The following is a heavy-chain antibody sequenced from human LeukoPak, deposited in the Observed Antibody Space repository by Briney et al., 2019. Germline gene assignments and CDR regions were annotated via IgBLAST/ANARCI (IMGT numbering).Heavy chain of an antibody. CDR1: GFTFSSYG. D-gene: IGHD1-14*01. V-gene: IGHV3-30*18. J-gene: IGHJ5*02. Sequence: PGGSLRLSCAASGFTFSSYGMHWVRQAPGKGLEWVAVISYDGSNKYYADSVKGRFTISRDNSKNTLYLQMNSLRTEDTALYYCAKGTGKSTLNWFDPWGQGTLVTVSS. CDR3: AKGTGKSTLNWFDP. CDR2: ISYDGSNK.